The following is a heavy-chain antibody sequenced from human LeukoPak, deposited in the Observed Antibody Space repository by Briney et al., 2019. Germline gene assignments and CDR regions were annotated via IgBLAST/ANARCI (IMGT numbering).Heavy chain of an antibody. CDR2: INIGGTNT. CDR3: ATDGAGFDA. V-gene: IGHV3-11*01. J-gene: IGHJ5*02. Sequence: GGSLRLSCAASGLTFSDYYMSWIRQAPGKGLEWLSYINIGGTNTHYADSVKGRFTISRDNAKKSLYLEMTNLRAEDTDVYYCATDGAGFDAGGQGVLVTVYS. CDR1: GLTFSDYY.